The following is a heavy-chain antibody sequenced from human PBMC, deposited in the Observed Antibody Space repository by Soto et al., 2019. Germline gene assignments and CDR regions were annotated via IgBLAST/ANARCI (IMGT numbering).Heavy chain of an antibody. CDR3: ARAITMVRGVIGYYYYYGMDV. CDR1: GGSFSDYY. Sequence: PSETLSLTCAVYGGSFSDYYWSWIRQPPGKGLEWIGEINHSGSTNYNPSLKSRVTISVDTSKNQFSLKLSSVTAADTAVYYCARAITMVRGVIGYYYYYGMDVWGQGTTVTVSS. D-gene: IGHD3-10*01. V-gene: IGHV4-34*01. J-gene: IGHJ6*02. CDR2: INHSGST.